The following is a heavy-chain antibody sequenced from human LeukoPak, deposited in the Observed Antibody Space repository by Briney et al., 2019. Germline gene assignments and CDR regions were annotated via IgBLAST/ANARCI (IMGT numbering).Heavy chain of an antibody. CDR2: IQSKTDGGTT. Sequence: GGSLRLSCAASGFPFRKTWMSWVRKAPGRGLEWVGRIQSKTDGGTTDYAAPVKGRFTISRDDSKNTLYLQMNSLKSEDTAVYYCTTATPHYFGSGSYSDTRYYFDSWGQGTLVTVSS. CDR1: GFPFRKTW. CDR3: TTATPHYFGSGSYSDTRYYFDS. D-gene: IGHD3-10*01. V-gene: IGHV3-15*01. J-gene: IGHJ4*02.